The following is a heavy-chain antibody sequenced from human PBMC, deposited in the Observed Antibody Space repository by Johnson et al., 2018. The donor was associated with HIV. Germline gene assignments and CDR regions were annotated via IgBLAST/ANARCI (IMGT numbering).Heavy chain of an antibody. V-gene: IGHV3-30*18. CDR2: ISYDGSNK. J-gene: IGHJ3*02. CDR1: GFTFSCCG. D-gene: IGHD3-10*01. CDR3: AKDSSVLLCFDI. Sequence: QMQLVESGGGVVQPGGSLRFSCAASGFTFSCCGMHWVRQAPGKGLEWVAVISYDGSNKYYADSVKGRFTISRDNSKNTLYLQMKSLRAEDTAVYYCAKDSSVLLCFDIWGQGTMVTVSS.